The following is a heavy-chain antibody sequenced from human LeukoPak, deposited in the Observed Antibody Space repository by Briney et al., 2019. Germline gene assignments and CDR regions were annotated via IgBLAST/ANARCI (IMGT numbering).Heavy chain of an antibody. Sequence: PGGSLRLSCATSGFIFNYYAMSWVRQAPGKGLEWVSGISGSDGSTYYADSVKGRFTISRHNSKNTLYLQMNSLRPEDTAVYYCATAYSPLGFDYWGQGTLVTVSS. CDR3: ATAYSPLGFDY. V-gene: IGHV3-23*01. J-gene: IGHJ4*02. CDR1: GFIFNYYA. CDR2: ISGSDGST. D-gene: IGHD1-26*01.